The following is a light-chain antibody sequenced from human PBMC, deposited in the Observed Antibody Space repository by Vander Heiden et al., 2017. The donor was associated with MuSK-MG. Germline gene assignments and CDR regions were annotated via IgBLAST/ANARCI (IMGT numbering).Light chain of an antibody. CDR2: KGT. CDR3: QQFQA. J-gene: IGKJ1*01. Sequence: DVQLTQSPSTLSASVGDRVTITCRASQSISTWLAWYQQQPGKAPKLLIYKGTRLDTGVPSRFSGSVSGTEFTLTITSLQPDDFATYYCQQFQAFGQGTQVDVK. V-gene: IGKV1-5*03. CDR1: QSISTW.